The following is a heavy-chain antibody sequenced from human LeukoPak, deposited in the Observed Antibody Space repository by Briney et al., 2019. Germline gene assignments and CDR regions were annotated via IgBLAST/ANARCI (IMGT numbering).Heavy chain of an antibody. CDR2: MNPNSGNT. D-gene: IGHD6-6*01. J-gene: IGHJ4*02. Sequence: ASVKVSCKSSVYTFTSYDINWVRQATGQGLEWMGWMNPNSGNTGYAQKFQGRVTMTRNTSISTAYMELSSLRSEDTAVYYCARGLGAVGSSSSWGQGTLVTVSS. CDR1: VYTFTSYD. V-gene: IGHV1-8*01. CDR3: ARGLGAVGSSSS.